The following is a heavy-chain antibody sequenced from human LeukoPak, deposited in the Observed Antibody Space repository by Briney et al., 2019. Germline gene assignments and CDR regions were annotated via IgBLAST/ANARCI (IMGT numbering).Heavy chain of an antibody. Sequence: ASVKVSCKTSGYTFTNYALSWVRQAPGQGLEWMGSISPYKDNTDYSQKFRGRVTMTTDTSTATGYMEVRGLRSDDTAVYYCARGWLQPYWYFDLWGRGILVTVSS. V-gene: IGHV1-18*01. D-gene: IGHD5-18*01. CDR3: ARGWLQPYWYFDL. J-gene: IGHJ2*01. CDR2: ISPYKDNT. CDR1: GYTFTNYA.